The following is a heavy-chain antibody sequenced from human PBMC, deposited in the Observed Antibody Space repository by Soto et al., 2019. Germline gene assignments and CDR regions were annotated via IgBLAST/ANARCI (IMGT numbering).Heavy chain of an antibody. Sequence: SETLSLTCTVSCGSISSYYWSWIRQAPEKGLEWIGYISYSGSTKYNPSLQSRATISADASRNQLSLRLNSVTTADTAVYYCARYGDYVIFDYWGQGTLVTVSS. CDR3: ARYGDYVIFDY. V-gene: IGHV4-59*13. J-gene: IGHJ4*02. CDR2: ISYSGST. D-gene: IGHD4-17*01. CDR1: CGSISSYY.